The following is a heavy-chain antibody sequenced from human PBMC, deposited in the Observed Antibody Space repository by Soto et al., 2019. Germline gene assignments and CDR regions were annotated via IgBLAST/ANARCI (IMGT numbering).Heavy chain of an antibody. D-gene: IGHD3-3*01. CDR3: ANYDFWSGYSTESNWFDP. J-gene: IGHJ5*02. Sequence: SETLSLTCAVYGGSFSGYYWSWIRQPPGKGLEWIGEINHSGSTNYNPSLKSRVTISVDTSKNQFSLKLSSVTAADTAVYYCANYDFWSGYSTESNWFDPWGQGTLVTVSS. CDR2: INHSGST. CDR1: GGSFSGYY. V-gene: IGHV4-34*01.